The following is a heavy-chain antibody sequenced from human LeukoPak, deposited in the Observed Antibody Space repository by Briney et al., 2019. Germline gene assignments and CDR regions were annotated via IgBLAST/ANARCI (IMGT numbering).Heavy chain of an antibody. J-gene: IGHJ4*02. CDR2: INHSGST. D-gene: IGHD5-12*01. CDR1: GGSFSGYY. CDR3: ARGGWLRNFDY. Sequence: SETLSLTCAVYGGSFSGYYWSWIRQPPGKGLEWIGEINHSGSTNYNPSLKSRVTISVDTSKNQFSLKLSSVTAADTAVYYCARGGWLRNFDYWGQGTLVTVSS. V-gene: IGHV4-34*01.